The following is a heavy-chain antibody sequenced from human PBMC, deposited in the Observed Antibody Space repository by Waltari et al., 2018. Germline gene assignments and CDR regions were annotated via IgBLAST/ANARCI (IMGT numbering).Heavy chain of an antibody. CDR3: ARLSEY. CDR1: GYIFNDYY. J-gene: IGHJ1*01. Sequence: QVDLVQSGPEVKKPGASVKVSCQISGYIFNDYYIHWVRRAHGQGLEWMGWINPNGGATYYAPKFRDRVTISTDTSIGTVYMHLTSLTSDDTALYFCARLSEYWGQGTLITVSS. V-gene: IGHV1-2*02. CDR2: INPNGGAT.